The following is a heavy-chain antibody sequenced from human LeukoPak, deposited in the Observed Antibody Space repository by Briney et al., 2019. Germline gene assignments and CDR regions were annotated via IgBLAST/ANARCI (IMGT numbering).Heavy chain of an antibody. CDR2: ISSSSSYI. D-gene: IGHD3-22*01. J-gene: IGHJ3*02. Sequence: GGSLRLSCAASGFTFSSYSMNWVRQAPGKGLEWVSSISSSSSYIYYADSVKGRFTISRDNAKNSLYLQMNSMRAEDTAVYYCASYYYVSSGYHGGLMRGAFDIWGQGTMVTVSS. V-gene: IGHV3-21*01. CDR3: ASYYYVSSGYHGGLMRGAFDI. CDR1: GFTFSSYS.